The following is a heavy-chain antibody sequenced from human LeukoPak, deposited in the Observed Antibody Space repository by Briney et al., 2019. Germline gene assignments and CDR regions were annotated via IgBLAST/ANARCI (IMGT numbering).Heavy chain of an antibody. CDR3: ARGLGPTAMFDP. V-gene: IGHV4-4*07. J-gene: IGHJ5*02. D-gene: IGHD1-14*01. Sequence: SETLSFTCTGSGGSISSYYWSWLRQPAGKGLEWIGRIYTSGSTNYHPSLKSRVTISVDTSKTQFSLILNSVTAATTAVFYCARGLGPTAMFDPWGQGTLVTVSS. CDR2: IYTSGST. CDR1: GGSISSYY.